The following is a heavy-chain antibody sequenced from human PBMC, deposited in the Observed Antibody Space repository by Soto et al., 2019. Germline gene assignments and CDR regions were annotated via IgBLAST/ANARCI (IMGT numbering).Heavy chain of an antibody. CDR3: ARRGSGSYSDY. V-gene: IGHV4-39*01. D-gene: IGHD3-10*01. Sequence: PSETLSLTCTVSGGSISSSSYYWGWIRQPPGKGLEWIGSIYYSGSTYYNPSLKSRVTISVDTSKNQFSLKLSSVTAADTAVYYCARRGSGSYSDYWGQGMMVTVSS. CDR2: IYYSGST. J-gene: IGHJ4*02. CDR1: GGSISSSSYY.